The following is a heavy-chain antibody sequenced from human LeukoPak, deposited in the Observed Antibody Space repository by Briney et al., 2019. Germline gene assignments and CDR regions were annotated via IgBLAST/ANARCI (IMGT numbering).Heavy chain of an antibody. CDR2: IYYSGST. J-gene: IGHJ4*02. D-gene: IGHD3-22*01. V-gene: IGHV4-31*03. CDR3: ALYYYDSSGYYGGDY. CDR1: GGPISSGGYY. Sequence: PSETLSLTCTVSGGPISSGGYYWSWIRQHPGKGLEWIGYIYYSGSTYYNPSLKSRVTISVDTSKNQFSLKLSSVTAADTAVYYCALYYYDSSGYYGGDYWGQGTLVTVSS.